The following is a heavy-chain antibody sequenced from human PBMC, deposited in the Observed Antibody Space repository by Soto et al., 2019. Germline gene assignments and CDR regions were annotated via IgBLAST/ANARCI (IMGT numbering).Heavy chain of an antibody. CDR2: IGTAGDT. D-gene: IGHD1-7*01. V-gene: IGHV3-13*01. CDR3: ARSWNYNYAAFDI. Sequence: GGSRGVSCADFGFTRSSYDMHWVRQATGKGLEWVSAIGTAGDTYYPGSVKGRFTISRENAKNSLYLQMNSLRAEDTAVYYCARSWNYNYAAFDIWGQGTMVTVSS. J-gene: IGHJ3*02. CDR1: GFTRSSYD.